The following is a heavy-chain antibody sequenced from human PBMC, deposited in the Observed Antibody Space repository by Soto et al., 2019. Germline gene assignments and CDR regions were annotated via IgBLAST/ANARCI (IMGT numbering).Heavy chain of an antibody. Sequence: PSETLSLTCTVSGGSISSYYWSWIRQPAGKGLEWIGYIYYSGSTNYNPSLKSRVTISVDTSKNQFSLKLSSVTAADTAVYYCARGYYDSSGYYYFPYWGQGTLVTVSS. CDR2: IYYSGST. CDR1: GGSISSYY. J-gene: IGHJ4*02. CDR3: ARGYYDSSGYYYFPY. V-gene: IGHV4-59*01. D-gene: IGHD3-22*01.